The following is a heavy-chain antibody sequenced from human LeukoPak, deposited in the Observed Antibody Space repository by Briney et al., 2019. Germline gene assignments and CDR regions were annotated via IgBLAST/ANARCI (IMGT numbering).Heavy chain of an antibody. J-gene: IGHJ4*02. Sequence: GGSLRLSCAASGFTFSSYATSWARQAPGKGLEWVAAVSGSAGSIYYADSVKGRFTVSRDNSKNTLYLEMNSLRAEDTALYYCARHGTASDTTGYFFWHWGQGTLVTVSS. CDR3: ARHGTASDTTGYFFWH. CDR1: GFTFSSYA. CDR2: VSGSAGSI. D-gene: IGHD3-22*01. V-gene: IGHV3-23*01.